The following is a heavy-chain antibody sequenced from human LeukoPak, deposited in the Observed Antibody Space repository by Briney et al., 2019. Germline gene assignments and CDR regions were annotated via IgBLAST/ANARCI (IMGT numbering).Heavy chain of an antibody. CDR3: ARGGHYDDVWRRYRQKHGFDY. Sequence: SETLSLTCAVYGGSFSGYYWSWIRQPPGKGLEWIGEINHSGSTNYNPSLKSRVTISVDTSKNQFSLKLSSVTAADTAVYYCARGGHYDDVWRRYRQKHGFDYWGQGTLVTVSS. CDR1: GGSFSGYY. CDR2: INHSGST. V-gene: IGHV4-34*01. J-gene: IGHJ4*02. D-gene: IGHD3-16*02.